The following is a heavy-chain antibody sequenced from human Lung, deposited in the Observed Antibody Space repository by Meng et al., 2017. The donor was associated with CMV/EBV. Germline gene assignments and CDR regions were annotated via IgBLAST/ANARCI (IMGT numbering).Heavy chain of an antibody. CDR3: ARDLIAYSSGRYGLYFDY. Sequence: GGSLGLXCAASGFTFSSYAMHWVRQAPGKGLEWVAVISYDGSNKYYADSVKGRFTISRDNSKNTLYLQMNSLRAEDTAVYYCARDLIAYSSGRYGLYFDYWXQGTXVTVSS. J-gene: IGHJ4*02. D-gene: IGHD6-19*01. CDR1: GFTFSSYA. CDR2: ISYDGSNK. V-gene: IGHV3-30-3*01.